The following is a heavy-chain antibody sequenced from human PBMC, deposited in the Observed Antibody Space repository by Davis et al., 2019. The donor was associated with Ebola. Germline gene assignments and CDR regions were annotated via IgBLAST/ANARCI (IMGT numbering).Heavy chain of an antibody. CDR2: IYSGGST. CDR3: ARVSFGVVIY. J-gene: IGHJ4*02. Sequence: GESLKISCAASGFTFSSYGMSWVRQAPGKGLEWVSVIYSGGSTYYADSVKGRFTISRDNSKNTLYLQMNSLRAEDTAVYYCARVSFGVVIYWGQGTLVTVSS. CDR1: GFTFSSYG. D-gene: IGHD3-3*01. V-gene: IGHV3-66*01.